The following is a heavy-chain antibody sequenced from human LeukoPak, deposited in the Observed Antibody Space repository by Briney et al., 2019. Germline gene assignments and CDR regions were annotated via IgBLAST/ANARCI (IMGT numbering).Heavy chain of an antibody. CDR3: ASFSSYTGFDP. CDR1: GGSFSGYY. D-gene: IGHD1-26*01. CDR2: INHSGST. J-gene: IGHJ5*02. Sequence: SETLSLTCAVYGGSFSGYYWSWIRQPPGKGLEWIGEINHSGSTNYNPSLKSGVPISVDTSKNQFSLKLSSVPAADTAVYYCASFSSYTGFDPWGQGTLVTVSS. V-gene: IGHV4-34*01.